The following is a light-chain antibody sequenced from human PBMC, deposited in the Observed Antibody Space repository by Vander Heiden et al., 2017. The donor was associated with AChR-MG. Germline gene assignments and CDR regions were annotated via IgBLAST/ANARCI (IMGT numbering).Light chain of an antibody. CDR1: SCNIGAGYD. CDR2: GNR. CDR3: QSYDSSLSGVV. Sequence: SVLTQPPSLSGAPSQRVTIHFTGSSCNIGAGYDGHGYQQRPGPAPKLLIYGNRNRPSGVPDRFSGSKSGTSASLAITGLKAEDEADYYCQSYDSSLSGVVFGGGTKLTVL. J-gene: IGLJ2*01. V-gene: IGLV1-40*01.